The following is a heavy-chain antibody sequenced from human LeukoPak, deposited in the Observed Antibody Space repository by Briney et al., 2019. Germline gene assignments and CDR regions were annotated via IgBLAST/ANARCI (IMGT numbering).Heavy chain of an antibody. CDR1: GYTFTGYY. CDR2: INPNSGGT. D-gene: IGHD6-19*01. Sequence: ASVKVSCKASGYTFTGYYIHWVRQAPGQGLEWMGWINPNSGGTNYAQKFQGRVTMTRDTSITTAYMELTRLSSDDTALYYCARVGGQWLVPHLYFDSWGQGTLVTVSS. J-gene: IGHJ4*02. V-gene: IGHV1-2*02. CDR3: ARVGGQWLVPHLYFDS.